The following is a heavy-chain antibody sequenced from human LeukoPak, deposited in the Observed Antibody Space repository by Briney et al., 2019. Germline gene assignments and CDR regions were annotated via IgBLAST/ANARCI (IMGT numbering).Heavy chain of an antibody. Sequence: GGSLRLSCAASGFTFSSYGMHWVRQAPGKGLEWVAVIWYDGSNKYYADSVKGRFTISRDNSKNTLYLQMNSLRAEDTAVYYCARGGGEYQLLWGLDYYGMDVWGKGTTVTVSS. D-gene: IGHD2-2*01. CDR1: GFTFSSYG. V-gene: IGHV3-33*01. CDR3: ARGGGEYQLLWGLDYYGMDV. J-gene: IGHJ6*04. CDR2: IWYDGSNK.